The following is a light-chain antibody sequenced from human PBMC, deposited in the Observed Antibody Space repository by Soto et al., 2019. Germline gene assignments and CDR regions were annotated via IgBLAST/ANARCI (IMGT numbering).Light chain of an antibody. CDR2: SNN. CDR3: AAWDDSLNVLYV. J-gene: IGLJ1*01. CDR1: SSNIGSNT. V-gene: IGLV1-44*01. Sequence: QSVLTQPPSASGTPGQRVTISCSGSSSNIGSNTVNWYQQLPGTAPKLLIYSNNQRPSGVPDRFSGSKSGTSASLAISGLQSEDEADYYCAAWDDSLNVLYVFGTGTQLTVL.